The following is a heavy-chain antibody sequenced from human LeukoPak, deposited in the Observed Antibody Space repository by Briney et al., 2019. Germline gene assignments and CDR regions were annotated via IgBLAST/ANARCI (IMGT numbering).Heavy chain of an antibody. CDR1: GYTLSEVS. CDR2: FDPEEGET. D-gene: IGHD5-12*01. J-gene: IGHJ4*02. V-gene: IGHV1-24*01. Sequence: GASVKVSRKISGYTLSEVSMHWVRHSPGKGLEWMGGFDPEEGETIYARKFQGRLTLTEDTSTDTAYMEVSGLRSEDTAVYYCATEIVGYGDVHYFDHWGQGTLVTVSS. CDR3: ATEIVGYGDVHYFDH.